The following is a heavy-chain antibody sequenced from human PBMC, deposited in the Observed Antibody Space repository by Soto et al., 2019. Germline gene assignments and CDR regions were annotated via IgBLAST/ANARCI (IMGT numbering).Heavy chain of an antibody. CDR2: IYHSGST. J-gene: IGHJ4*02. Sequence: SETPSLTCTVSGGSMSSEGYYWSWIRQHPVKGLEWIGFIYHSGSTYYNPSLRSRLTISLDTSKNQFSLRLSYVTAADTAIYYCARQGAYIAVAGTADYWGQGTLVTVSS. D-gene: IGHD6-19*01. CDR1: GGSMSSEGYY. CDR3: ARQGAYIAVAGTADY. V-gene: IGHV4-30-4*08.